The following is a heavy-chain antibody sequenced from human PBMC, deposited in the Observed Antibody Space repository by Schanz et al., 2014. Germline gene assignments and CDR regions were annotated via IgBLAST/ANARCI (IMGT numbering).Heavy chain of an antibody. CDR3: ARDRRNADLDY. CDR1: GFTFSGFW. D-gene: IGHD1-1*01. V-gene: IGHV3-48*01. J-gene: IGHJ4*02. Sequence: EVQLAESGGGLVQPGGSLRLSCAASGFTFSGFWMTWVRQAPGKGLEWVSVIGVDGTTIYYADSVKGRFTISRDNAKNSLYLEMNSLRAEDTALYYCARDRRNADLDYWDQGTLVTVSS. CDR2: IGVDGTTI.